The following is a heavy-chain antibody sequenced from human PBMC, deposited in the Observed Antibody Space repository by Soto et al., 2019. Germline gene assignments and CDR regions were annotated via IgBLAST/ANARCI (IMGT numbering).Heavy chain of an antibody. V-gene: IGHV1-18*04. CDR3: ARDSLSYDYVWGSYPQRWFDP. CDR2: ISAYNGNT. Sequence: GASVKVSCKASGYTFTSYGISWVRQAPGRGLEWMGWISAYNGNTNYAQKLQGRVTMTTDTSTSTAYMELRSLRSDDTAVYYCARDSLSYDYVWGSYPQRWFDPWGQGTLVTVSS. J-gene: IGHJ5*02. CDR1: GYTFTSYG. D-gene: IGHD3-16*02.